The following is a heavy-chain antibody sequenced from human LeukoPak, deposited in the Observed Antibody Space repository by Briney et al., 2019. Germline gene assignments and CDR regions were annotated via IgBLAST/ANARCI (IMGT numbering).Heavy chain of an antibody. CDR2: ISSSSSTI. Sequence: PGGSLRLSCAASGFTFSSYWMSWVRQAPGKGLEWVSYISSSSSTIYYADSVKGRFTISRDNAKNSLYLQMNSLRAEDTAVYYCARDLARYYDFWSGSAGWFDPWGQGTLVTVSS. J-gene: IGHJ5*02. D-gene: IGHD3-3*01. V-gene: IGHV3-48*01. CDR1: GFTFSSYW. CDR3: ARDLARYYDFWSGSAGWFDP.